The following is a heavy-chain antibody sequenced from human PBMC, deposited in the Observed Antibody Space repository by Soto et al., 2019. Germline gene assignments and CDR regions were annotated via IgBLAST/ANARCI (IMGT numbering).Heavy chain of an antibody. V-gene: IGHV1-3*01. CDR1: GYTFTSYA. CDR2: INAGNGNT. CDR3: ARGFGVTMVRGVIIPIYYYYGMDV. J-gene: IGHJ6*02. Sequence: QVPLVQSGAEVKKPGASVKVSCKASGYTFTSYAMHWVRQAPGQRLEWMGWINAGNGNTKYSQKFQGRVTITRDTSASTAYMELSSLRSEDTAVYYCARGFGVTMVRGVIIPIYYYYGMDVWGQGTTVTVSS. D-gene: IGHD3-10*01.